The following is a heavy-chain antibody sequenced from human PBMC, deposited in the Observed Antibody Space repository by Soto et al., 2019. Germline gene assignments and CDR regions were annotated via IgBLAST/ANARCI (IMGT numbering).Heavy chain of an antibody. Sequence: HPGGSLRLSCAASGFTFSSYGMHWVRQAPGKGLEWVAVIWYDGSNKYYADSVKGRFTISRDNSKNTLYLQMNSLRAEDTAVYYCARLKERKDFWSGYSRYYYYGMDVWGQGTTVTVSS. V-gene: IGHV3-33*01. CDR3: ARLKERKDFWSGYSRYYYYGMDV. D-gene: IGHD3-3*01. CDR1: GFTFSSYG. CDR2: IWYDGSNK. J-gene: IGHJ6*02.